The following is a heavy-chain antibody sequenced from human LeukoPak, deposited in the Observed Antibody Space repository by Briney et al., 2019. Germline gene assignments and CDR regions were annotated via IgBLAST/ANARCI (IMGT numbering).Heavy chain of an antibody. CDR3: ARSLWFGELFLEVSDP. J-gene: IGHJ5*02. Sequence: SETLSLTCAVYGGSFSGYYWSWIRQPPGKGLEWIGEINHSGSTNYNPSLKSRVTISVDTSKNQFSLKLSSVTAADTAVYYCARSLWFGELFLEVSDPWGQGTLVTVSS. D-gene: IGHD3-10*01. CDR1: GGSFSGYY. V-gene: IGHV4-34*01. CDR2: INHSGST.